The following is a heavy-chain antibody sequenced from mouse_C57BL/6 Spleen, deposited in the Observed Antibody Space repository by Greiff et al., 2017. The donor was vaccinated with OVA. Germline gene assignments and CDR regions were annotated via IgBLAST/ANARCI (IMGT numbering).Heavy chain of an antibody. CDR2: IWSGGST. V-gene: IGHV2-2*01. CDR3: ARNCRDGYFDV. CDR1: GFSFTSYG. Sequence: QVQLQQSGPGLVQPSQSLSITCTASGFSFTSYGVHWVRQSPGKGLEWLGVIWSGGSTDYNAAFISSLSISTDNSKSLVFFKMNSLQADDTAIYYCARNCRDGYFDVWGTGTTVTVSS. D-gene: IGHD3-3*01. J-gene: IGHJ1*03.